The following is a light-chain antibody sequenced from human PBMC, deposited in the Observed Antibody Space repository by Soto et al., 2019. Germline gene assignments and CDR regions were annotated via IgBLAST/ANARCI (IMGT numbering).Light chain of an antibody. Sequence: LTHSPGTLSLSTGASATLSSRASQNVSSSYLAWYQQKPGQAPRLLIYGASSRATGIPDRFSGSGSGTDFTLTISRLEPEDFAFYSCYLYRSSPATLGQWAKV. CDR1: QNVSSSY. CDR2: GAS. CDR3: YLYRSSPAT. V-gene: IGKV3-20*01. J-gene: IGKJ1*01.